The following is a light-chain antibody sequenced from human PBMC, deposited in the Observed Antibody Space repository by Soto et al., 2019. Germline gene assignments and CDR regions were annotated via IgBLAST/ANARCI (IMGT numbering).Light chain of an antibody. CDR1: QSVSSSY. V-gene: IGKV3-20*01. CDR3: QEYGSSPQFT. CDR2: GAS. Sequence: EIVLTQSPGTLSLSPGERATLSCRASQSVSSSYLAGYQQKPGKAPRLLIYGASSRATGIPGRFSGSGSGTDFTLTISRLEPEDFVVYYCQEYGSSPQFTFGPGTKVDIK. J-gene: IGKJ3*01.